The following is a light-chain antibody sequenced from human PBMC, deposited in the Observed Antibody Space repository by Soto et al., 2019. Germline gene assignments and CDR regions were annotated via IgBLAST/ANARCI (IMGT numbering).Light chain of an antibody. V-gene: IGKV3-15*01. CDR3: EQYNDWPRT. J-gene: IGKJ1*01. CDR1: QSVSTN. Sequence: EIVMTQSPATLSVSPGERVTLSCRASQSVSTNLAWYHQKPGQAPRLLIYAATTRVTGIPARFSGSGSGTEFPLTISSLQSEDFAVYYCEQYNDWPRTFGQETKVEV. CDR2: AAT.